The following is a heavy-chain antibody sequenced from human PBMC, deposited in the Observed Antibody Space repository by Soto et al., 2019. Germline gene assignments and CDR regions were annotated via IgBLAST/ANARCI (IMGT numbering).Heavy chain of an antibody. J-gene: IGHJ4*02. CDR2: VNLNTGGA. CDR1: GYTFSNYE. Sequence: GASVKVSCKASGYTFSNYEIHWVRQAPGQGLESMAWVNLNTGGADYAQNFQGRVTVTRDTSINTVYMELSRLKSDDTAVYYCARGGSSRYADYFDFWGQGTLVTVSS. V-gene: IGHV1-2*02. D-gene: IGHD3-16*02. CDR3: ARGGSSRYADYFDF.